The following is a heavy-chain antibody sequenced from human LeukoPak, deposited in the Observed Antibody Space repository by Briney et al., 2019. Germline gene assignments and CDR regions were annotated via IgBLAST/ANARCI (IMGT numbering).Heavy chain of an antibody. CDR3: AREGGHNYGREFDY. V-gene: IGHV1-18*01. D-gene: IGHD3-10*02. CDR1: GYTFTNYH. Sequence: ASVKVSCKASGYTFTNYHIAWVRQAPGQGLEWMGWVSTNDGNTVYAQRLQGRVTMTTDTSTSVAYMELRSLTSDDTAVYYCAREGGHNYGREFDYWGQGTLVTVSS. CDR2: VSTNDGNT. J-gene: IGHJ4*02.